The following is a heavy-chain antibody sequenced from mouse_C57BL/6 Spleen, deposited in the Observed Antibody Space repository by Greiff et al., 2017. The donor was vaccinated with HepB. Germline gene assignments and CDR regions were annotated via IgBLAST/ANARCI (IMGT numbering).Heavy chain of an antibody. V-gene: IGHV10-1*01. J-gene: IGHJ4*01. CDR2: IRSKSNNYAT. D-gene: IGHD1-1*01. Sequence: EVKLVESGGGLVQPKGSLKLSCAASGFSFNTYAMNWVRQAPGKGLEWVARIRSKSNNYATYYADSVKDRFTISRDDSESMLYLQMNNLKTEDTAMYYCVRHPHYYGSSYGAMDYWGQGTSVTVSS. CDR1: GFSFNTYA. CDR3: VRHPHYYGSSYGAMDY.